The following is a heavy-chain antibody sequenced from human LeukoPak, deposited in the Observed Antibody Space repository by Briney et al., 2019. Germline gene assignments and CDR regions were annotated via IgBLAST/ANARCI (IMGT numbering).Heavy chain of an antibody. V-gene: IGHV4-31*03. CDR3: ARDRGDSVAAAGIVDY. CDR2: IYYSGST. CDR1: GGSISSGGYY. Sequence: SETLSLTCTVSGGSISSGGYYWSWIRQHPGKGLEWIGYIYYSGSTYYNPSLKSRVTISVDTSKNQFSLKLSSVTAADTAVYYCARDRGDSVAAAGIVDYWGQGTLVTVSS. J-gene: IGHJ4*02. D-gene: IGHD6-13*01.